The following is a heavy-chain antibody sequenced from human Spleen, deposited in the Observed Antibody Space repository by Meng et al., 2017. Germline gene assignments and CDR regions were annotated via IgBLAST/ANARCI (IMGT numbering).Heavy chain of an antibody. D-gene: IGHD6-19*01. CDR1: GYTSTTYD. J-gene: IGHJ4*02. CDR3: ARCLAGCDY. V-gene: IGHV1-8*01. Sequence: QAQLWRCGAEVKKPGASVKVSCKASGYTSTTYDINWVRQAAGQGLEWMGYINPDSGITGLAQKFQGRLSMTSDTSIRTAYMQLSGLISEDTAMYYCARCLAGCDYWGQGTLVTVSS. CDR2: INPDSGIT.